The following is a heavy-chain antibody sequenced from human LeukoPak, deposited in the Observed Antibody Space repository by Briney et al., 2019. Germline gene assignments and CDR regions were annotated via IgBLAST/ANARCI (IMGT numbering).Heavy chain of an antibody. D-gene: IGHD3-10*01. CDR2: INHSGST. J-gene: IGHJ6*04. CDR3: ARAARSPVFGAYYYGSGSYSAPLGV. V-gene: IGHV4-34*01. CDR1: GGSFSGYY. Sequence: SETLSLTCAVYGGSFSGYYWSWIRQPPGKGLEWIGEINHSGSTNYNPSLKSRVTISVDTSKNQFSLKLGSVTAADTAVYYCARAARSPVFGAYYYGSGSYSAPLGVWGKGTTVTVSS.